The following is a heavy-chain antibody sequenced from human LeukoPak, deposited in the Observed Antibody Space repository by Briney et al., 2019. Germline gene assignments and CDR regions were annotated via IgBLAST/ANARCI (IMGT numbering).Heavy chain of an antibody. J-gene: IGHJ6*02. Sequence: GGSLRLSCAGSGFIFNNYAMHWVRQPPGKGLEWVSGISWNSGSIDYADSVKGRFTISRDNAKNSLYLQMNSLRAEDTAVYYCARDIVVVPAAMRVYYYYGMDVWGQGTTVTVSS. V-gene: IGHV3-9*01. D-gene: IGHD2-2*01. CDR3: ARDIVVVPAAMRVYYYYGMDV. CDR2: ISWNSGSI. CDR1: GFIFNNYA.